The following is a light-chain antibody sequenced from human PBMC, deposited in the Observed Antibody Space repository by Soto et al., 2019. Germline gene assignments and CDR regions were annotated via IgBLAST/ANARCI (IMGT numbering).Light chain of an antibody. CDR3: QSYDSSLSAL. V-gene: IGLV1-40*01. Sequence: QSALTQPPSVSGAPGQRVTISCTGSSSKIGAGYDVHWYQQLPGTAPKILIYGNSNRPSGVPDRFSGSKSGTSASLAITGLQAEDEADYYCQSYDSSLSALFGTGTKVTVL. CDR2: GNS. CDR1: SSKIGAGYD. J-gene: IGLJ1*01.